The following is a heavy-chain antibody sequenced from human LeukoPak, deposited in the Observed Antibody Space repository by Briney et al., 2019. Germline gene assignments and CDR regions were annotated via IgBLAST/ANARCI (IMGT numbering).Heavy chain of an antibody. CDR2: IYHSGNT. CDR3: ARPFGYSNGWYSI. D-gene: IGHD6-19*01. CDR1: GDSISSSNCY. V-gene: IGHV4-39*01. Sequence: SETLPLTCTVSGDSISSSNCYWGWIRQPPGKGLEWIGSIYHSGNTYYNPSLKSRVTISVDTSKNQFSLKLNFVTAADTAVYFCARPFGYSNGWYSIWGQGTLVTVSS. J-gene: IGHJ4*02.